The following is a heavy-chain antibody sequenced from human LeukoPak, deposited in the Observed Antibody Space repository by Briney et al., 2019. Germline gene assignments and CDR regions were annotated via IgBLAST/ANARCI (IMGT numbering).Heavy chain of an antibody. CDR2: ISDGGSKK. CDR1: GFTFSNYA. D-gene: IGHD3-3*01. J-gene: IGHJ3*02. Sequence: GGSLRLSCAASGFTFSNYAMHWVRQAPGKGLEWVAVISDGGSKKYYADSVKGRFTISRDNSKKTLYLQMNSLRVEDTAVYYAGGHRRTIFGVVTRTLGAFDIWGQGTMVTVSS. CDR3: GGHRRTIFGVVTRTLGAFDI. V-gene: IGHV3-30*04.